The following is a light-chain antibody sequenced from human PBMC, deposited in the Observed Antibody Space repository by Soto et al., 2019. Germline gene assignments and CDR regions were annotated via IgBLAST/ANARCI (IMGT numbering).Light chain of an antibody. Sequence: QSALAQPASVSGSRGQSITISCTGTSSDVGRYNYVSWFQQHPGKVPKLIIYDVSNWPSGVSDRFSGSKSGNTASLTSSGLEPEDEADYYCSSFTSSSTFVFGPGTKLTVL. V-gene: IGLV2-14*03. CDR3: SSFTSSSTFV. J-gene: IGLJ1*01. CDR1: SSDVGRYNY. CDR2: DVS.